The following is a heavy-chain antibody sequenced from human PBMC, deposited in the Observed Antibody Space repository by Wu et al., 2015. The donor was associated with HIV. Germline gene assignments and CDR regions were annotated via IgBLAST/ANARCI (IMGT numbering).Heavy chain of an antibody. CDR2: INPNSGGT. CDR3: ARDPPNYYDSSGYYHGGYFDY. V-gene: IGHV1-2*02. Sequence: QVQLVQSGAEVKKPGASVKVSCKASGYTFTGYYMHWVRQAPGQGLEWMGWINPNSGGTNYAQKFQGRVTMTRDTSISTAYMELSRLRSDDTAVYYCARDPPNYYDSSGYYHGGYFDYWGQGTLVTVSS. J-gene: IGHJ4*03. CDR1: GYTFTGYY. D-gene: IGHD3-22*01.